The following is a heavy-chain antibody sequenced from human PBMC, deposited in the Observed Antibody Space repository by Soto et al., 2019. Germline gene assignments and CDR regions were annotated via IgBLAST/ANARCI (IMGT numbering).Heavy chain of an antibody. J-gene: IGHJ6*02. CDR3: ASYIAARGYYGMDV. D-gene: IGHD6-6*01. CDR1: GYSFTSYW. CDR2: IDPSDSYT. V-gene: IGHV5-10-1*01. Sequence: GEYLKISCKGSGYSFTSYWFSWVRQMPGKGLEWMGRIDPSDSYTNYSPSFQGHVTISADKSISTAYLQWSSLKASDTAMYYCASYIAARGYYGMDVWGQGTTVTVSS.